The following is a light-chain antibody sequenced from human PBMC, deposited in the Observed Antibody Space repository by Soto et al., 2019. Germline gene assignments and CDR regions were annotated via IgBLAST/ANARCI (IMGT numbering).Light chain of an antibody. Sequence: DIVMTQSPDSLAVSLGERATINCKSSQTFLYRSNNKDYLAWYQHKPGQPPKLLIYWASTRESGVPDRFSGSGSGTDFTLTISSLQAEDVAVYYCQQYYTTPWTFGQGTKVEIK. CDR1: QTFLYRSNNKDY. CDR2: WAS. V-gene: IGKV4-1*01. CDR3: QQYYTTPWT. J-gene: IGKJ1*01.